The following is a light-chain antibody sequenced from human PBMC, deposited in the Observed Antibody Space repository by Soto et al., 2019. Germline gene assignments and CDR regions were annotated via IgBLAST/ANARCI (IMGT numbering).Light chain of an antibody. V-gene: IGKV4-1*01. CDR2: GAS. Sequence: DFVMTQAPDSLAVSLGERATINCKSSQSVLYNSNNKNHLGWFQQKPGHPPKLLIYGASFRPSGVPDRFSGSGSGTDFTLTISSLQAEYVAVYYCPQYYSIPFTVGQRTKVDIK. CDR1: QSVLYNSNNKNH. J-gene: IGKJ2*01. CDR3: PQYYSIPFT.